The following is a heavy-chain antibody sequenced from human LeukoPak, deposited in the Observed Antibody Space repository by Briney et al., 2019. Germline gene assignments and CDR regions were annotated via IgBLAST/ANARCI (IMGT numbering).Heavy chain of an antibody. D-gene: IGHD6-6*01. CDR3: ARSEFSRAIYFDP. CDR2: IDPSGSST. V-gene: IGHV1-46*01. CDR1: GYTFTNYY. J-gene: IGHJ5*02. Sequence: ASVKVSCKASGYTFTNYYMHWVRQAPGRGLEWMGIIDPSGSSTTYAQNFQGRVTMTRDTSTSTVYMNLTSLRSEDTAVYYCARSEFSRAIYFDPWGQGTLVTVSS.